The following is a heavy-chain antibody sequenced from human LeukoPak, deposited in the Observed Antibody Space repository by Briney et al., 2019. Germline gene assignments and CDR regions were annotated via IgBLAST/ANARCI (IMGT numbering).Heavy chain of an antibody. J-gene: IGHJ4*02. Sequence: GGSLRLSCAASGFTVSSNYMSWVRQAPGKGLEWVSVIYSGGSTYYADSVKGRFTISRDNSKNTLYLQMNSLRAEDTAVYFCAKESTGSTSLDYWGQGTLVTVSS. CDR1: GFTVSSNY. V-gene: IGHV3-53*01. CDR3: AKESTGSTSLDY. D-gene: IGHD1-7*01. CDR2: IYSGGST.